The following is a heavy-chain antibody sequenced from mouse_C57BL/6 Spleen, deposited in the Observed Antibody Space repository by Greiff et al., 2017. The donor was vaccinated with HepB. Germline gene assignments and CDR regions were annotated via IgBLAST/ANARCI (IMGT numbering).Heavy chain of an antibody. Sequence: EVKVVESGEGLVKPGGSLKLSCAASGFTFSSYAMSWVRQTPEKRLEWVAYISSGGDYIYYADTVKGRFTISRDNARNTLYLQMSSLKSEDTAMYYCTREGDYYGSSDYWGQGTTLTVSS. D-gene: IGHD1-1*01. V-gene: IGHV5-9-1*02. CDR3: TREGDYYGSSDY. CDR1: GFTFSSYA. J-gene: IGHJ2*01. CDR2: ISSGGDYI.